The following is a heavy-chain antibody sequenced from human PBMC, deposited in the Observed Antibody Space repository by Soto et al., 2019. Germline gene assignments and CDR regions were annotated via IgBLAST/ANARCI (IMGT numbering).Heavy chain of an antibody. J-gene: IGHJ4*02. CDR1: GFNFGDYA. V-gene: IGHV3-9*01. CDR2: LNWNSVTP. Sequence: GGSLRLSCAASGFNFGDYAMHWVRQTPGQGLEWVSGLNWNSVTPGYGDSVKGRFSISRDNGKHALYLQMTSLRPEDTALYYCVKDISGAYSGPNYDAWGQGTLVTVSS. D-gene: IGHD1-26*01. CDR3: VKDISGAYSGPNYDA.